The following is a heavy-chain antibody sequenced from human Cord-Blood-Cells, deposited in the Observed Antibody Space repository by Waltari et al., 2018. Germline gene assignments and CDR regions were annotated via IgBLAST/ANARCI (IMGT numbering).Heavy chain of an antibody. Sequence: QVQLVQSGAEGKKPGASVKVSCKAAGYTFTGYNMHLVRQAPGQGLEWMGRINPNSGGTNYAQKFQGRVTMTRDTSISTAYMELSRLRSDDTAVYYCARVRRSSSSFDYWGQGTLVTVSS. D-gene: IGHD6-6*01. J-gene: IGHJ4*02. CDR2: INPNSGGT. V-gene: IGHV1-2*06. CDR1: GYTFTGYN. CDR3: ARVRRSSSSFDY.